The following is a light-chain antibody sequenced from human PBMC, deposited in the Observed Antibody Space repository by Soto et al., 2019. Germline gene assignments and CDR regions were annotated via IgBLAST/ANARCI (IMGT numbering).Light chain of an antibody. Sequence: EIVMTQSPATLSVSPGERATLSCSSSQSVSSNLAWYQQKPGQAPRLLIYDTSTRATGIPARFSGSGSGTEFTLTISSLQSEDFAVYYCQQYNKWPPITFGQGTRLEIK. CDR3: QQYNKWPPIT. CDR2: DTS. J-gene: IGKJ5*01. CDR1: QSVSSN. V-gene: IGKV3-15*01.